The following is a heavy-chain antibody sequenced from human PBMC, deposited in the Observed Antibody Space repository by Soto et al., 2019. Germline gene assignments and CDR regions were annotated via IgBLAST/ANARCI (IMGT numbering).Heavy chain of an antibody. CDR2: IYPGDSDT. CDR1: GYSFTSYW. J-gene: IGHJ6*02. V-gene: IGHV5-51*01. D-gene: IGHD3-10*01. Sequence: PGESLKISCKGSGYSFTSYWIGGVRQMPGKGLEWMGIIYPGDSDTRYSPSFQGQVTISADKSISTAYLQWGSLKASDTAMYYCARQGYYGSGSYTVGYYYGMDVWGQGTTVTVSS. CDR3: ARQGYYGSGSYTVGYYYGMDV.